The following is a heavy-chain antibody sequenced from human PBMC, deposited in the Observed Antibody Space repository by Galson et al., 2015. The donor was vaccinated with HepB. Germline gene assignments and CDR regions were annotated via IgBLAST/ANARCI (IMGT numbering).Heavy chain of an antibody. CDR3: ARGDSNYYYYGMDV. CDR2: ISYDGSNK. V-gene: IGHV3-30-3*01. D-gene: IGHD5-18*01. CDR1: GFTFSSYA. J-gene: IGHJ6*02. Sequence: SLRLSCAASGFTFSSYAMHWVRQAPGKGLEWVAVISYDGSNKYYADSVKGRFTISRDNSKNTLYLQMNSLRAEDTAVYYCARGDSNYYYYGMDVWGQGTTVTVSS.